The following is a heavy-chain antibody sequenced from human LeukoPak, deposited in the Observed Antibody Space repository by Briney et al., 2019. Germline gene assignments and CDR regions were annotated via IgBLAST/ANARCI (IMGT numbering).Heavy chain of an antibody. D-gene: IGHD1-1*01. V-gene: IGHV4-61*02. CDR3: ARGRDGRLSASNWFDP. Sequence: SETLCLTCTVSGDSLNSGNFYWTWIRQPAGKGLEWIGRVFTNGDTSYNPSLKSRVTIFLDSSQNHFSLRLSSVAATDTAVYYCARGRDGRLSASNWFDPWGHGTLVTVSS. J-gene: IGHJ5*02. CDR2: VFTNGDT. CDR1: GDSLNSGNFY.